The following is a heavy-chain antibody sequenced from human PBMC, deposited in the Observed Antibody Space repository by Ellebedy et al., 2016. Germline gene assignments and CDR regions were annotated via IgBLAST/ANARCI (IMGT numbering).Heavy chain of an antibody. D-gene: IGHD3-10*01. Sequence: SETLSLTCTVSGGSISSSSYYWGWIRQPPGKGLEWIGSIYYSGSTYYNPSLKSRVTISVDTSKNQFSLKLSSVTAADTAVYYCAREQKGFGGLDYWGQGTLVTVSS. CDR1: GGSISSSSYY. CDR3: AREQKGFGGLDY. V-gene: IGHV4-39*02. J-gene: IGHJ4*02. CDR2: IYYSGST.